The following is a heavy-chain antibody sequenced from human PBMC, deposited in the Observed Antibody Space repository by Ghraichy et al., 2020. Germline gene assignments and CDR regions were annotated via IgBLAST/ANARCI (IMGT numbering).Heavy chain of an antibody. CDR2: ISGSGGST. D-gene: IGHD2-2*01. J-gene: IGHJ5*02. CDR1: GFTFSSYA. CDR3: ARDVWEGYCSGTRCSDWYDP. V-gene: IGHV3-23*01. Sequence: GGSLRLSCAASGFTFSSYAMSWVRQAPGKGLEWVSTISGSGGSTYYADSVRGRFTISRDNAKNSLYLQMNNLRDEDTAVYYCARDVWEGYCSGTRCSDWYDPWGQGTLVTVSS.